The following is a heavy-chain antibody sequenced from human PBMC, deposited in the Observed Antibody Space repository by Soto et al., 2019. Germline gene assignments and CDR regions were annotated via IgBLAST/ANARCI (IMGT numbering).Heavy chain of an antibody. J-gene: IGHJ4*02. Sequence: QITLKESGPTLVKPTQTLTLTCTFSGFSLSTIGVSMGWIRQPPGKALEWLAGIYWDDDKRYSPSLRTRLTITKDPSKNQVVLTMTNMDPVDTGTYYYARRPWSDSFDSWGQGALVTVSS. D-gene: IGHD3-3*01. CDR1: GFSLSTIGVS. CDR2: IYWDDDK. V-gene: IGHV2-5*02. CDR3: ARRPWSDSFDS.